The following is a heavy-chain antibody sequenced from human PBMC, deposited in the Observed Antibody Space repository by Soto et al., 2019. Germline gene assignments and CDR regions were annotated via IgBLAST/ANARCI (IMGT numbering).Heavy chain of an antibody. J-gene: IGHJ6*02. CDR3: AREYTASPLAYGLDV. CDR2: ISSRSDI. CDR1: GFTFSTYS. V-gene: IGHV3-21*01. Sequence: NPGGSLRLSCVGSGFTFSTYSINWVRQAPGKGLEWVSSISSRSDIYYADSVKGRFTISRDNAKNSVSLQMNSLRAEDTAAYYCAREYTASPLAYGLDVWGQGTTVTVSS. D-gene: IGHD2-2*02.